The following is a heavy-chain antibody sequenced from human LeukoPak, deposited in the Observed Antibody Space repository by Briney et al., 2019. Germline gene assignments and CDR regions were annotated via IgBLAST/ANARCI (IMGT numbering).Heavy chain of an antibody. CDR1: GFTVSSNR. D-gene: IGHD6-13*01. J-gene: IGHJ4*02. V-gene: IGHV3-53*01. CDR2: IYSGGST. CDR3: ASHSSSWYGFDH. Sequence: GGSLRLSCAASGFTVSSNRMSWVRQAPGKGLEWVSVIYSGGSTYYADSVKGRFTISRDNSKNTLYLQMNSLRAEDTAVYYCASHSSSWYGFDHWGQGTLVTVSS.